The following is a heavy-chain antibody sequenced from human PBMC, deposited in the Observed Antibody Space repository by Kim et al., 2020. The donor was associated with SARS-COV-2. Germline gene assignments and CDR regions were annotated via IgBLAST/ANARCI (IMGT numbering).Heavy chain of an antibody. Sequence: SETLSLTCAVYGGSFSGYYWSWIRQPPGKGLEWIGEINHSGSTNYNPSLKSRVTISVDTSKNQFSLKLSSVTAADTAVYYCARGNTGGSGWYWDWFDPWGQGTLVTVSS. D-gene: IGHD6-19*01. V-gene: IGHV4-34*01. CDR1: GGSFSGYY. CDR3: ARGNTGGSGWYWDWFDP. J-gene: IGHJ5*02. CDR2: INHSGST.